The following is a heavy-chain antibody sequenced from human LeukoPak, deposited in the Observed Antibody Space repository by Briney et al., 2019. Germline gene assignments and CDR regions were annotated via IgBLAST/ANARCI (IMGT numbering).Heavy chain of an antibody. CDR2: SSGSGGST. D-gene: IGHD1-26*01. CDR3: AKDGSYYDEYFQH. J-gene: IGHJ1*01. V-gene: IGHV3-23*01. CDR1: GFTFSSYA. Sequence: GGSLRLSCAASGFTFSSYAMSWVRQAPGKGLEWFSTSSGSGGSTYYADSVKGRFTISRDNSKNTLYLQMNSLRAEDTDVYYCAKDGSYYDEYFQHWGQGTLVTVSS.